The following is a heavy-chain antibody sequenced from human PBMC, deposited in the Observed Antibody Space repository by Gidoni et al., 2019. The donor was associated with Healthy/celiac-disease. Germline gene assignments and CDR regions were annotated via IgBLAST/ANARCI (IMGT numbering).Heavy chain of an antibody. J-gene: IGHJ4*02. CDR1: GYTFTSSG. D-gene: IGHD6-6*01. Sequence: QVQLVQSGAEVKKPGASVKVSCKASGYTFTSSGISWGRQAPGQGLEWMGWISAYHGNTNYAQKRQGRVTMTTDTSTSTAYMELRSLRSDDTAVYYCARDFQGAARHLFYFDYWGQGTLVTVSS. V-gene: IGHV1-18*01. CDR2: ISAYHGNT. CDR3: ARDFQGAARHLFYFDY.